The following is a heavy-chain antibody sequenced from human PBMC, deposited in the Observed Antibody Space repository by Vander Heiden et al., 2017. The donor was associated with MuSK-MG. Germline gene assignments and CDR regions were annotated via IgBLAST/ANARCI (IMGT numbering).Heavy chain of an antibody. CDR1: GYTFTGYY. CDR2: INPNSGGT. Sequence: QVQLVQSGAEVKKPGASVKVSCKASGYTFTGYYMHWVRQAPGQRLEWMGWINPNSGGTNYAQKFQGRVTMTRDTSISTTYMELSRLRSDDTAVYYCARDAIVVVPAAKYYYYGMDVWGQGTTVTVSS. V-gene: IGHV1-2*02. D-gene: IGHD2-2*01. CDR3: ARDAIVVVPAAKYYYYGMDV. J-gene: IGHJ6*02.